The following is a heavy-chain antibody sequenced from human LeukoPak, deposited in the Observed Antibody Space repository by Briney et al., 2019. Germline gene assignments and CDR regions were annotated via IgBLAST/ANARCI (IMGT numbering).Heavy chain of an antibody. CDR1: GFTFNSYA. J-gene: IGHJ4*02. V-gene: IGHV3-23*01. CDR2: ISGSGGTT. CDR3: AKHPRHCGGDCYSDFDY. Sequence: PGGSLRLSCAASGFTFNSYAMSWVHQAPGKGLEWVSAISGSGGTTNYADSVKGRFTISRDNSKNTLYLQMNSLRAEDTAVYYCAKHPRHCGGDCYSDFDYWGQGTLVTVSS. D-gene: IGHD2-21*02.